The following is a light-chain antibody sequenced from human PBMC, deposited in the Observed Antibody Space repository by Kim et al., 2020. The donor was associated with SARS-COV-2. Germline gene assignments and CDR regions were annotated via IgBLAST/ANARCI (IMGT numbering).Light chain of an antibody. CDR1: QSVSSN. CDR2: DAS. V-gene: IGKV3-15*01. Sequence: SPGERATLSCRASQSVSSNLGWFQQKPGQAPRLLIYDASTRATGIPARFSGSGSGTEFTLTISSLQSEDFAVYYCQQYDNWPPWTFGQGTKVDIK. J-gene: IGKJ1*01. CDR3: QQYDNWPPWT.